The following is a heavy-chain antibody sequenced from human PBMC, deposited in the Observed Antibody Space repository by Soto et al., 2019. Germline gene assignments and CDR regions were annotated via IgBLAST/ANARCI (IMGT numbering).Heavy chain of an antibody. D-gene: IGHD3-10*01. V-gene: IGHV1-2*02. CDR2: INPNSGDT. CDR3: ARVNYYGSGTYEDFFYYYAMDV. Sequence: QVQLVQSGAEVKKPGASVKVSCKASGYTFTGYYIHWVRQAPGQGLEWMGWINPNSGDTGYAQKFLGRVTMTRDSSMKTAYMELSSLSSDDTAVYYCARVNYYGSGTYEDFFYYYAMDVWGQGTTVTVSS. CDR1: GYTFTGYY. J-gene: IGHJ6*02.